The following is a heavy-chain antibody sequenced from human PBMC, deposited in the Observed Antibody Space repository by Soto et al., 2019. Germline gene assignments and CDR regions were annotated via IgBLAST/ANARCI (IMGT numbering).Heavy chain of an antibody. CDR3: AREPIGGDYGDLYWYFDL. Sequence: SETLSLTCTVSGGSISSYYWSWIRQPPGKGLEWIGYIYYSGSTNYNPSLKSRVTISVDTSKNQFSLKLSSVTAADTAVYYCAREPIGGDYGDLYWYFDLWGRGTLVTVSS. CDR1: GGSISSYY. D-gene: IGHD4-17*01. CDR2: IYYSGST. V-gene: IGHV4-59*01. J-gene: IGHJ2*01.